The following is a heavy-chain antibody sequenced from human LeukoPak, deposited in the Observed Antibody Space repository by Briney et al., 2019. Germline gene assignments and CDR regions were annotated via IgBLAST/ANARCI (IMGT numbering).Heavy chain of an antibody. CDR2: ISGSGGST. CDR1: GITFSTYA. Sequence: GGSLRLSCAASGITFSTYAVSWVRQAPGKGLEWVSSISGSGGSTNYADSVKGRFTISRDNSKNTLYLQMNSLKTEDTAVYYCTTGLVGATFEGFGENDYWGQGTLVTVSS. CDR3: TTGLVGATFEGFGENDY. D-gene: IGHD1-26*01. V-gene: IGHV3-23*01. J-gene: IGHJ4*02.